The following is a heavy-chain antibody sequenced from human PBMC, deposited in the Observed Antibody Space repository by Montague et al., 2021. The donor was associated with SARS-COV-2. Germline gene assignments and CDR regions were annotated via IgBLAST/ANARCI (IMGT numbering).Heavy chain of an antibody. Sequence: SETLSLTCAVSGGSISSSNWWSWVRQPPGKGLEWIGEIHHSGSTNYNPSLKSRVTMSVDRSKNHFSLRLSSVTAADTAMYYCTRGGHGGWTEYYFDYWGQGTLVTVSS. CDR1: GGSISSSNW. V-gene: IGHV4-4*02. D-gene: IGHD6-19*01. CDR3: TRGGHGGWTEYYFDY. J-gene: IGHJ4*02. CDR2: IHHSGST.